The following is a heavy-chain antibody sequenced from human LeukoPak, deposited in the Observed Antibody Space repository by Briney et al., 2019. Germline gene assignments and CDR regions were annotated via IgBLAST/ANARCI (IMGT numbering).Heavy chain of an antibody. D-gene: IGHD2/OR15-2a*01. J-gene: IGHJ3*02. V-gene: IGHV5-51*01. CDR1: GYSFTSYW. Sequence: GESLKISCKRSGYSFTSYWIGWVRQMPGKGLEWMGIIYPGDSDTRYSPSFQGQVTISADKSISTAYLQWSILKASDTAMYYCARHVRVVFPLDAFDIGGQGTMVTVSP. CDR3: ARHVRVVFPLDAFDI. CDR2: IYPGDSDT.